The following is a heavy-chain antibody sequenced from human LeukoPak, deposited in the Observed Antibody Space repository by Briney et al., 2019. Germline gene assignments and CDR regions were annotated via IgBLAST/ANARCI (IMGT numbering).Heavy chain of an antibody. V-gene: IGHV4-30-4*08. CDR1: GGSISSGDYY. D-gene: IGHD2/OR15-2a*01. CDR2: IYYSGST. Sequence: PSETLSLTCTVSGGSISSGDYYWSWIRQPPGKGLEWIGYIYYSGSTYYNPSLKSRVTISVDTSKNQFSLKLSSVTAADTAVYYCARGLSSSPSLNWFDPWGQGTLVTVSS. CDR3: ARGLSSSPSLNWFDP. J-gene: IGHJ5*02.